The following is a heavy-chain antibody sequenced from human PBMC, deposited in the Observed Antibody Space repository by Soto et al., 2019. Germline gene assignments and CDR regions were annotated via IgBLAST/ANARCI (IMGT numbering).Heavy chain of an antibody. CDR2: IYTSGST. CDR3: ARDLGIAAAGIPPRGGMDV. CDR1: GGSISSYY. V-gene: IGHV4-4*07. D-gene: IGHD6-13*01. Sequence: SETLSLTCTVSGGSISSYYWSWIRQPAGKGLEWIGRIYTSGSTNYNPSLKSRVTMSVDTSKNQFSPKLSSVTAADTAVYYCARDLGIAAAGIPPRGGMDVWGQGTTVTVSS. J-gene: IGHJ6*02.